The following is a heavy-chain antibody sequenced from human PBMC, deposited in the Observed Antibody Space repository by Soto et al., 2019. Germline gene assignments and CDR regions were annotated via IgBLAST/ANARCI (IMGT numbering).Heavy chain of an antibody. Sequence: GGSLRLSFAASGFTFSSYAMSWVRQAPGKGLEWVSALSGSGHTTYYADFVEGRFTISRDNSKNTLFLQMNSLRAEDTAVYYCMIGYCSSTSCPIPVLAFDYWGQGTLVTVSS. V-gene: IGHV3-23*01. CDR2: LSGSGHTT. CDR1: GFTFSSYA. CDR3: MIGYCSSTSCPIPVLAFDY. D-gene: IGHD2-2*01. J-gene: IGHJ4*02.